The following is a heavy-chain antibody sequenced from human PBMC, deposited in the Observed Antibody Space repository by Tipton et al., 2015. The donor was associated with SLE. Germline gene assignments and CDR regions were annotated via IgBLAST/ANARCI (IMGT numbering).Heavy chain of an antibody. CDR3: AKEEGYYDSSGYLVR. J-gene: IGHJ4*02. V-gene: IGHV3-23*01. CDR1: GFTFSSYA. Sequence: SLRLSRAASGFTFSSYAMSWVRQAPGKGLEWVSAISGSGGSTYYADSVKGRFTISRDNSKNTLYLQMNSLRAEDTAVYYCAKEEGYYDSSGYLVRWGQGTLVTVSS. CDR2: ISGSGGST. D-gene: IGHD3-22*01.